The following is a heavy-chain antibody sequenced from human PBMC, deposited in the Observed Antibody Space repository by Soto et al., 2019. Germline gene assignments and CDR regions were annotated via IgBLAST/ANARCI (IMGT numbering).Heavy chain of an antibody. CDR1: GCSISSYY. J-gene: IGHJ5*02. CDR3: ASNGYDYSNWFDP. CDR2: IHYSGST. D-gene: IGHD3-22*01. Sequence: SEALSLTCTASGCSISSYYWSWIRQPPGKGLEWIGYIHYSGSTNYSPSLKSRVTISIDTSKNQFSLKLSSVTAADTAVYYCASNGYDYSNWFDPWGQGTLVTVSS. V-gene: IGHV4-59*01.